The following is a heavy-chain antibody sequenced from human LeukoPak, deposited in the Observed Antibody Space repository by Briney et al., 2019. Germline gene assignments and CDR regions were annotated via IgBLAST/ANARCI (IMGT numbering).Heavy chain of an antibody. V-gene: IGHV3-30*18. CDR2: ISYHGINE. Sequence: GGSLRLSCAASGFSFSDYNMHWVRQAPGKGLEWMAVISYHGINEYYADSVKGRFTISRDNSKSMLHLQMNSLRPEDTAVYYCAKVRWDNSGWYYLDTWGQGTLLTVSS. CDR1: GFSFSDYN. CDR3: AKVRWDNSGWYYLDT. J-gene: IGHJ4*02. D-gene: IGHD6-19*01.